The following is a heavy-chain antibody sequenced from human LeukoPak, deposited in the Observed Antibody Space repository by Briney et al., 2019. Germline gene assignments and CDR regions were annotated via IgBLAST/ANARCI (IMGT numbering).Heavy chain of an antibody. CDR3: ARGENNYGYYYFDY. J-gene: IGHJ4*02. D-gene: IGHD5-18*01. V-gene: IGHV3-30*02. CDR1: GFTFSSYG. CDR2: LLYDGSNK. Sequence: GGSLRLSCAASGFTFSSYGMHWVRQAPGKGLEWVAFLLYDGSNKYYADSVKGRFTISRDNSKNTLYLKMNSLRAEDTAVYYCARGENNYGYYYFDYWGQGTLVTVSS.